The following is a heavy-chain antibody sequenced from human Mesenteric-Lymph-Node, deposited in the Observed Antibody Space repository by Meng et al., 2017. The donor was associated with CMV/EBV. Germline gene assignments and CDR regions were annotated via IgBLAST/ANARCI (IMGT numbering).Heavy chain of an antibody. CDR3: ARGNPAWPGYYYFDN. CDR1: GFIFRNYD. J-gene: IGHJ4*02. Sequence: GGSLRLSCAASGFIFRNYDMHWVRQSADKGLEWVSGIGTTGDSHYRDSVRGRFTISRDGANNALYLQMNGLRAGDTAIYYCARGNPAWPGYYYFDNWGQGAVVTVPQ. CDR2: IGTTGDS. D-gene: IGHD2-2*03. V-gene: IGHV3-13*01.